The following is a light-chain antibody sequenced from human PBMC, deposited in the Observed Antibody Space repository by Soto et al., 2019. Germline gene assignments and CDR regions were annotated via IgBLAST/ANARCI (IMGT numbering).Light chain of an antibody. J-gene: IGLJ1*01. CDR1: SSDVWSYTL. V-gene: IGLV2-23*01. CDR3: CSYVGSSTYV. CDR2: EGS. Sequence: QSVLTQPASVSGSPGQSITISCTGISSDVWSYTLVSWYQHHPGKAPKVIIYEGSKRPSGISNRFSASNSGNTASLTISGLQAEDEADYYCCSYVGSSTYVFGSGTKVTVL.